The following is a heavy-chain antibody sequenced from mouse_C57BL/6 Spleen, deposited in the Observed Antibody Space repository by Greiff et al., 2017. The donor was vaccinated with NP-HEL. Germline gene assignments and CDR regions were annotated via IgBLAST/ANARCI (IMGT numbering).Heavy chain of an antibody. Sequence: QVQLQQPGAELVKPGASVKMSCKASGYTFTSYWITWVKQRPGQGLEWIGDIYPGSGSTNYNEKFKSKATLTVGTSSSTAYMQLSSLTSEDSAVYYCARPYYYGSSYLYYFDYWGQGTTLTVSS. CDR3: ARPYYYGSSYLYYFDY. CDR2: IYPGSGST. V-gene: IGHV1-55*01. D-gene: IGHD1-1*01. CDR1: GYTFTSYW. J-gene: IGHJ2*01.